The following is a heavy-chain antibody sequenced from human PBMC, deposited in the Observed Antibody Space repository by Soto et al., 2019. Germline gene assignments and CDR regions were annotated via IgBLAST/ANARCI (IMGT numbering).Heavy chain of an antibody. V-gene: IGHV1-8*01. J-gene: IGHJ6*02. D-gene: IGHD5-12*01. CDR2: MNPNSGNT. Sequence: GASVKVSCKASGYTFTSYDINWVRQATGQGLEWMGWMNPNSGNTGYAQKFQGRVTMTRNTSISTAYMELSRLRSDDTAVYYCARDGEWLQRYYYYYNGMDVWGQGTTVTVSS. CDR3: ARDGEWLQRYYYYYNGMDV. CDR1: GYTFTSYD.